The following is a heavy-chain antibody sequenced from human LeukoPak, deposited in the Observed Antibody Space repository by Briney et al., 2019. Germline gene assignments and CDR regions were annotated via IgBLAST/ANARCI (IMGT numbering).Heavy chain of an antibody. Sequence: ASVKVSCKASGYTFTSYAIHWVRQAPGQRLEWLGWINTGNGDTRYSQTFQARVTIISDTSASTAYMELSSLRSEDTAVYYCATPRKGVVWSGYSYPFDYWGQGTLVTVSS. CDR3: ATPRKGVVWSGYSYPFDY. V-gene: IGHV1-3*04. D-gene: IGHD3-3*01. J-gene: IGHJ4*02. CDR2: INTGNGDT. CDR1: GYTFTSYA.